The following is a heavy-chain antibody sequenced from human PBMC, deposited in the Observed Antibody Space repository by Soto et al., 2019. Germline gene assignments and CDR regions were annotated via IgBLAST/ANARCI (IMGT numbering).Heavy chain of an antibody. J-gene: IGHJ4*02. CDR3: ARDREFYGSGKTLDY. D-gene: IGHD3-10*01. V-gene: IGHV1-18*04. CDR1: GYTFTSYG. Sequence: ASVKVSCKASGYTFTSYGISWVRQAPGQGLEWMGWISAYNGSTNYAQKLQGRVTMTTDTSTSTAYMELRSLRSDDTAVYYCARDREFYGSGKTLDYWGQGTLVTVSS. CDR2: ISAYNGST.